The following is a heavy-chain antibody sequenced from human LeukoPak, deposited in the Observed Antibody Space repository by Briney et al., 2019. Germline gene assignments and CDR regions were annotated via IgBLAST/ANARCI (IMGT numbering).Heavy chain of an antibody. J-gene: IGHJ4*02. CDR3: ARRAPYYDILTGPHDY. V-gene: IGHV4-39*07. Sequence: SETLSLTCTVSGASITSSNYYWLWLRQPPGKGLEWIGSIYYSGSTYYNPSLKSRVTILVDESKDQFSLKLSSVTAADTAVYYCARRAPYYDILTGPHDYWGQGTLVTVSS. D-gene: IGHD3-9*01. CDR2: IYYSGST. CDR1: GASITSSNYY.